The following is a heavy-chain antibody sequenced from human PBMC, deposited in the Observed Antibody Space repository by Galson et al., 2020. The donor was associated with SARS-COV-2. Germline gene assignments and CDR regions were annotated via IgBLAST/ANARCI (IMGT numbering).Heavy chain of an antibody. CDR3: AKDWGSSGWYEGDAFDI. CDR2: ISGSGGST. CDR1: GFTFSSYA. J-gene: IGHJ3*02. Sequence: TGGSLRLSCAASGFTFSSYAMSWVRQAPGKGLEWVSAISGSGGSTYYADSVKGRFTISRDNSKNTLYLQMNSLRAEDTAVYYCAKDWGSSGWYEGDAFDIWGQGTMVTVSS. V-gene: IGHV3-23*01. D-gene: IGHD6-19*01.